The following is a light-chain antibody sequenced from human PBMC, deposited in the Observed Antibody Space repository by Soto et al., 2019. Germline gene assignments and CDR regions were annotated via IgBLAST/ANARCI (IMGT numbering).Light chain of an antibody. CDR2: DVS. CDR3: QYYGDYHS. Sequence: EIVLTQSPGTLSLFPGERATLSCRPSQSVTTKYLAWFQQKPGQAPRLLMYDVSTRVTGFPDRFSGSGSETDFTLTISRLEPEDFAVYYCQYYGDYHSFGGGTKVDIX. J-gene: IGKJ4*01. CDR1: QSVTTKY. V-gene: IGKV3-20*01.